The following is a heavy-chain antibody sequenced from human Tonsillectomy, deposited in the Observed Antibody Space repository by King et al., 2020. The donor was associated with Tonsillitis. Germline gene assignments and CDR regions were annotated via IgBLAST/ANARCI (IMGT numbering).Heavy chain of an antibody. CDR2: ISWNSGSI. J-gene: IGHJ4*02. CDR1: GFTFDDYA. V-gene: IGHV3-9*01. D-gene: IGHD6-25*01. Sequence: VQLVESGGGLVQPGRSLRLSCAASGFTFDDYAMHWVRQVPGKGLEWVSGISWNSGSIGYADSVKGRFTISGDNAKNSLYLQMNSLRPEDTALYYCTKDMERAAAVTLYWGQGALVTVSS. CDR3: TKDMERAAAVTLY.